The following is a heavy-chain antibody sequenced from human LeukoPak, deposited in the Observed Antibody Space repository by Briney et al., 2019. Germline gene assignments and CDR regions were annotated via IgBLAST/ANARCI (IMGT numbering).Heavy chain of an antibody. V-gene: IGHV3-23*01. Sequence: PGGSLRLSCAASGFTFSSYAMSWVRQAPGKGLEWVSAISGSGGSTYYADSVKGRFTISRDNSKNTLYLQMNSLRAEDTAVYYCAKDRRIAAAGYYWFDPWGQGTLVTVSS. J-gene: IGHJ5*02. CDR1: GFTFSSYA. D-gene: IGHD6-13*01. CDR2: ISGSGGST. CDR3: AKDRRIAAAGYYWFDP.